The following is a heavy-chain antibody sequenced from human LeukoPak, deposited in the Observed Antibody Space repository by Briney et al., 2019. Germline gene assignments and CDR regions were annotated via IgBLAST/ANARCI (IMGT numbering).Heavy chain of an antibody. V-gene: IGHV4-30-4*08. Sequence: PSETLSLTCTVSGGSISSGGYYWSWIRQPPGKGLEWIGYIYYSGSTYYNPSLKSRVTISVDTSKNQFSLKLSSVTAADTAVYYCARVDRYGGNGDFDYWGQGTLVTVSS. CDR2: IYYSGST. CDR1: GGSISSGGYY. CDR3: ARVDRYGGNGDFDY. J-gene: IGHJ4*02. D-gene: IGHD2-15*01.